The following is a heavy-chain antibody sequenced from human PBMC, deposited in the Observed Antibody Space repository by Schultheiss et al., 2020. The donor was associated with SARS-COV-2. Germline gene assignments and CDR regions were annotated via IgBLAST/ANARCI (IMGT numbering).Heavy chain of an antibody. CDR1: GFTFSSYE. Sequence: GGSLRLSCAASGFTFSSYEMNWVRQAPGKGLEWVSSISSSSSYIYYADSVKGRFTISRDNAKNSLYLQMNSLRAEDTAVYYCARDRSHSRSPSFDYWGQGTLVTVSS. CDR2: ISSSSSYI. CDR3: ARDRSHSRSPSFDY. V-gene: IGHV3-21*01. D-gene: IGHD2/OR15-2a*01. J-gene: IGHJ4*02.